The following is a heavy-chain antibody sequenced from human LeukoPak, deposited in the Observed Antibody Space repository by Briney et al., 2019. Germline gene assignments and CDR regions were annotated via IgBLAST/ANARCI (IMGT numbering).Heavy chain of an antibody. V-gene: IGHV3-7*03. J-gene: IGHJ4*02. CDR2: LQQDGDRQ. CDR1: GFTFSTYW. CDR3: ARGGKWELLPASAIDY. Sequence: GGSLRLSCEASGFTFSTYWMTWVRQAPGKGLEWVANLQQDGDRQWYVDSVKGRFTISRDNAKNCLYLQMNSLRAEDTALYVCARGGKWELLPASAIDYWGQGTLVTVSS. D-gene: IGHD1-26*01.